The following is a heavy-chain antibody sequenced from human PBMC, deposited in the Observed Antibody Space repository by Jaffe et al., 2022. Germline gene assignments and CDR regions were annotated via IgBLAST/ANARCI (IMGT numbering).Heavy chain of an antibody. CDR3: ARDAASYFGSGNDYVISPFDY. Sequence: QVQFVQSGAEVKKPGASVKVSCKASGYIFSAYVIHWVRQGPGQGLEWMGWINIGNGVTKYSQKFQGRVTITRDTSASTAYMELSSLRSEDTAVYYCARDAASYFGSGNDYVISPFDYWGQGTLVTVSS. D-gene: IGHD3-10*01. V-gene: IGHV1-3*04. CDR1: GYIFSAYV. CDR2: INIGNGVT. J-gene: IGHJ4*02.